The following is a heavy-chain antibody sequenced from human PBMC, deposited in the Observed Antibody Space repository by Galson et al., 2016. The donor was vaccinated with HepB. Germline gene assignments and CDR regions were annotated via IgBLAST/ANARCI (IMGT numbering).Heavy chain of an antibody. CDR3: ARTAHYYYYYMDV. J-gene: IGHJ6*03. Sequence: SLRLSCAASGFTFSDYVMHWVRQAPGKGLEWVAVIWYDGSNKYYVDSVKGRFTISRDNSKNTLYLQMNSLRAEDTAVYYCARTAHYYYYYMDVWGKGTTVTVSS. CDR2: IWYDGSNK. V-gene: IGHV3-33*01. CDR1: GFTFSDYV.